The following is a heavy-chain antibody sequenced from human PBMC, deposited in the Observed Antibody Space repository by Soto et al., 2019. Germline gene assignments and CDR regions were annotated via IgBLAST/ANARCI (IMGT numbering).Heavy chain of an antibody. V-gene: IGHV1-8*01. Sequence: ASVKVSCKASGYIFGSYDINWVRQAAGQGLEWMGWANPFSGKTGYAQKFQGRVTMTTDTSTSTAYMELSSLRSEDTAVYYCAREGYGDYVFDYWGQGTLVTVSS. CDR1: GYIFGSYD. J-gene: IGHJ4*02. D-gene: IGHD4-17*01. CDR2: ANPFSGKT. CDR3: AREGYGDYVFDY.